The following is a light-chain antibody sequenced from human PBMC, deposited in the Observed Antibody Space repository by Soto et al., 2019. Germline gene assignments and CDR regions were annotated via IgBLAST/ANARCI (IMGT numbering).Light chain of an antibody. CDR1: QSVSSSY. J-gene: IGKJ2*01. CDR2: GAS. Sequence: EIVLTQSPGTLSLSPGERATLSCRASQSVSSSYLAWYQKKPGQAPRLLIYGASSRATGIPERFSGSGSEQDFTLTISRLEPEDFSVYYCQQYGSSPPYPFGQGTKLEIK. CDR3: QQYGSSPPYP. V-gene: IGKV3-20*01.